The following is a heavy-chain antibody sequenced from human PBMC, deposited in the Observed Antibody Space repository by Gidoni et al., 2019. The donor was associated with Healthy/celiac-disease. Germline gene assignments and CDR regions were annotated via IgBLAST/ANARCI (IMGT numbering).Heavy chain of an antibody. D-gene: IGHD3-3*01. J-gene: IGHJ4*02. CDR3: ATNYYDFWSGYEVYMPPHI. V-gene: IGHV5-10-1*03. CDR1: GYSFTTYW. Sequence: DVQLVQSGAEGNEPGESMRISCQGSGYSFTTYWISWVRQMPGNGLELLGRIDLRDSYTSYSPSVQGHFTISADKSISTAYRQWSSLKAADTAMYYCATNYYDFWSGYEVYMPPHIWGQGTLVTVSS. CDR2: IDLRDSYT.